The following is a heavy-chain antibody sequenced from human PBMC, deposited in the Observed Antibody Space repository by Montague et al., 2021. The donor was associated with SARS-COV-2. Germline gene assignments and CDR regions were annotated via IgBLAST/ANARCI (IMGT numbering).Heavy chain of an antibody. CDR1: GRSFSGYY. Sequence: SETLSLTCAVYGRSFSGYYWSWIRQPPGKGLEWIGEINHSGSTNYNPSLKSRVTTSVDTSKNQFSLKLSSVTAADTAVYYCARGPRITMIVVVITDIWFDPWGQGTLVTVSS. CDR3: ARGPRITMIVVVITDIWFDP. CDR2: INHSGST. D-gene: IGHD3-22*01. V-gene: IGHV4-34*01. J-gene: IGHJ5*02.